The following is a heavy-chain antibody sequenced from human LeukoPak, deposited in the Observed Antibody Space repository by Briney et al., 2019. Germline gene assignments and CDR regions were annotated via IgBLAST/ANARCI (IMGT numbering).Heavy chain of an antibody. V-gene: IGHV3-23*01. CDR1: GFTFDDYG. D-gene: IGHD1-26*01. CDR3: GKNRYSGSLSPFDI. Sequence: GGSLRLSCAASGFTFDDYGMSWVRQAPGKGLEWVSAISGGGGNTYYADSVKGRFTISRDNSKNTLYLQMNSLRAEDTAVYYCGKNRYSGSLSPFDIWGQGTMVTVSS. CDR2: ISGGGGNT. J-gene: IGHJ3*02.